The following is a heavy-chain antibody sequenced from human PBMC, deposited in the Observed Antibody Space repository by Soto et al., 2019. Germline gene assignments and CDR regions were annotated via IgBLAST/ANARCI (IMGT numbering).Heavy chain of an antibody. D-gene: IGHD2-21*01. J-gene: IGHJ4*02. CDR1: EITLNIYW. V-gene: IGHV3-74*01. CDR3: TRDPNLYCVGADCYVY. Sequence: GSLRLSCTASEITLNIYWMHWIRQAPGKGLVWVSRINPESTTLTYADSVRGRFTISRDNAANSLFLRMASLRAEDTATYYCTRDPNLYCVGADCYVYWGQGTPVTVSS. CDR2: INPESTTL.